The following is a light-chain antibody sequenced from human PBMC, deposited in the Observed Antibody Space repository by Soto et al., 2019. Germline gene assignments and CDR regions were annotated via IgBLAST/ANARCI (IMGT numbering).Light chain of an antibody. Sequence: EIVLTQSPGTLSLSPGERATLSCRASQSFNSIYLAWYQQKPGQAPRLLIYGASSRATGIPDRFSGSGSGTDFTLTISRLEPEDFAVYYCQQRQQPPLTFGGGTKVDIK. CDR1: QSFNSIY. J-gene: IGKJ4*01. CDR3: QQRQQPPLT. CDR2: GAS. V-gene: IGKV3-20*01.